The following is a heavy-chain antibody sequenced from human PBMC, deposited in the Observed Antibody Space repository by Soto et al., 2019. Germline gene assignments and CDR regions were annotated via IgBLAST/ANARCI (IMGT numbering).Heavy chain of an antibody. Sequence: PSETLSLTCTVSGGSISSSSYYWGWIRQPPGKGLEWIGSIYYSGSTYYNPSLKSRVTISVDTSKNQFSLKLSSVTAADTAVYYCARHRMITFGGPEYGMDVWGQGTTVTVSS. J-gene: IGHJ6*02. CDR1: GGSISSSSYY. CDR2: IYYSGST. CDR3: ARHRMITFGGPEYGMDV. D-gene: IGHD3-16*01. V-gene: IGHV4-39*01.